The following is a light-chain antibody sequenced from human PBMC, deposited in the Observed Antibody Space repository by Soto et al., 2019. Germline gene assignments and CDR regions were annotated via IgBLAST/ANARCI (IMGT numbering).Light chain of an antibody. Sequence: DVEMTQTSCSLCESEGKRVSITCHARQDIATYLNWYQQKPGKAPKLLIYKASTLKSGVPSRFSGSGSGTEFTLTISSLQPEDFAPYYCQQLNSYPLTFCGGTNVDTK. J-gene: IGKJ4*01. V-gene: IGKV1-9*01. CDR3: QQLNSYPLT. CDR2: KAS. CDR1: QDIATY.